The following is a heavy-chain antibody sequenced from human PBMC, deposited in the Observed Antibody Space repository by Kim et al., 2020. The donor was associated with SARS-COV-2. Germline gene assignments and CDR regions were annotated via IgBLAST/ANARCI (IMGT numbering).Heavy chain of an antibody. D-gene: IGHD2-15*01. V-gene: IGHV4-39*01. CDR2: TYYSGST. CDR3: ARQGRGCSVTGCQHYYMYV. J-gene: IGHJ6*03. CDR1: GGSVSSSSYY. Sequence: SETLSLTCTVSGGSVSSSSYYWGWIRQPPGMDLEWIGSTYYSGSTYYNPSLKSRVTISVDTSKNQFSLRLSSGTAADTAVYYCARQGRGCSVTGCQHYYMYVWGKGTTVIVSS.